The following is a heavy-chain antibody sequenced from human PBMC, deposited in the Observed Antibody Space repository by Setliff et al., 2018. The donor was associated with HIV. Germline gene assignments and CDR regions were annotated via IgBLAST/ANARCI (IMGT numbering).Heavy chain of an antibody. Sequence: PSETLSLTCTVSGGSISSHYWSWIRQPPGKGLEWIGNIYHSGSTYYNPSLKSRVTISVDTSKNRFSLKLSSVTAADTAVYYCGGNGYYSIDYWGQGTLVTVSS. J-gene: IGHJ4*02. CDR3: GGNGYYSIDY. V-gene: IGHV4-59*11. D-gene: IGHD3-22*01. CDR1: GGSISSHY. CDR2: IYHSGST.